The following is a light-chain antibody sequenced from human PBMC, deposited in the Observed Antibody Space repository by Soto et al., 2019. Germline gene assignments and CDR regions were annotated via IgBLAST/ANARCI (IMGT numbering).Light chain of an antibody. Sequence: QSVLTQTPSVSGAPGQRVTISCTGSSSNIGAGYDVQWYQHLPGTAPKLLIYDNNNRPSGVPDRFSGSKSGTSASLAITGLQAEDEADYYCQSYDSTLSGSVVFGGGTKLTVL. V-gene: IGLV1-40*01. J-gene: IGLJ2*01. CDR1: SSNIGAGYD. CDR2: DNN. CDR3: QSYDSTLSGSVV.